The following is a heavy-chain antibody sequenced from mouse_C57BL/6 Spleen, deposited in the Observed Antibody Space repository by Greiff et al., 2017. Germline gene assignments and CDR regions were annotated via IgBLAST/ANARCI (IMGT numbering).Heavy chain of an antibody. J-gene: IGHJ3*01. CDR3: TAYCGRFRGFAY. V-gene: IGHV1-5*01. D-gene: IGHD2-10*01. CDR1: GYTFTSYW. Sequence: EVQLQQSGTVLARPGASVKMSCKTSGYTFTSYWMHWVKQRPGQGLEWIGAIYPGNSDTSYNQKFKGKAKLTAVTSASTAYMGLSSLTSEDSAVYSGTAYCGRFRGFAYWGQGTLVTVSA. CDR2: IYPGNSDT.